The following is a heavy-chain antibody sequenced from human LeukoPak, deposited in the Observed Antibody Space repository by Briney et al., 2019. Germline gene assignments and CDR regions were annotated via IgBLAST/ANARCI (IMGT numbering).Heavy chain of an antibody. Sequence: GGSLRLSCAASGFTFSSYAMSWVRQAPGKGLEWVSAIRGSGGSTYYADSVKGRFTISRDNSKNTLYLQMNSLGAEDTAVYYCAKAFGFGELSFTYWGQGTLVTVSS. CDR1: GFTFSSYA. CDR3: AKAFGFGELSFTY. D-gene: IGHD3-10*01. CDR2: IRGSGGST. J-gene: IGHJ4*02. V-gene: IGHV3-23*01.